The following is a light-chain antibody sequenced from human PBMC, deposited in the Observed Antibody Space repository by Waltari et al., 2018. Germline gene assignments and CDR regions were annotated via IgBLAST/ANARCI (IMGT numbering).Light chain of an antibody. J-gene: IGLJ3*02. V-gene: IGLV6-57*01. CDR3: QSYDDNNHWL. Sequence: NFVLTQPHSVSESPGKTVPISCTRTSGSLARHPAQWYQQRPGSSPSTVIFDNFERPSWVPDRFSGSIDSFSNAASLTISGLKTEDEADYYCQSYDDNNHWLFGGGTKLTVL. CDR2: DNF. CDR1: SGSLARHP.